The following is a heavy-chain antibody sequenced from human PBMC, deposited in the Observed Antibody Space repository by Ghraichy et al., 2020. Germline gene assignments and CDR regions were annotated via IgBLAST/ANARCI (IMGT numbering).Heavy chain of an antibody. CDR2: INHSGST. CDR3: ARPGRFGEYHFDY. J-gene: IGHJ4*02. V-gene: IGHV4-34*01. Sequence: SETLSLTCAVYGGSFSGYYWSWIRQPPGKGLEWIGEINHSGSTNYNPSLKSRVTISVDTSKNQFSLKLSSVTAADTAVYYCARPGRFGEYHFDYWGQGTLVTVSS. CDR1: GGSFSGYY. D-gene: IGHD3-10*01.